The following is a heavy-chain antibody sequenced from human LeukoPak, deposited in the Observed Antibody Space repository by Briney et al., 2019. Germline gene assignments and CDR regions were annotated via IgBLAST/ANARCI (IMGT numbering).Heavy chain of an antibody. J-gene: IGHJ4*02. CDR3: AGYCSSTSCYMVAY. V-gene: IGHV3-11*01. CDR2: ISSIGSTI. CDR1: GFTFSDYY. D-gene: IGHD2-2*02. Sequence: GGSLRLSCGASGFTFSDYYMSWLRQAPGKGLEWLSYISSIGSTIYYAYSVKGRFTISRDNAKSSLYLQMNSLRAEVTAMYYCAGYCSSTSCYMVAYWGQGTLVTVSS.